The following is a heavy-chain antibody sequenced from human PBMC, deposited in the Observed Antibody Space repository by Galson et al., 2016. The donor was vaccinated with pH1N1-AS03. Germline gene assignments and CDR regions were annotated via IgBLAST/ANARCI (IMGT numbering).Heavy chain of an antibody. CDR3: ARDSMSWGLDF. D-gene: IGHD3-16*01. CDR1: GFTFSDHH. J-gene: IGHJ4*01. V-gene: IGHV3-72*01. CDR2: SLNKGRSYIT. Sequence: SLRLSCAASGFTFSDHHMDWVRQAPGKGLECVARSLNKGRSYITEYAASVKGRFTISRDDPKKSLYLEMNSLRAEDTAVYYCARDSMSWGLDFWGHGTPVTVSS.